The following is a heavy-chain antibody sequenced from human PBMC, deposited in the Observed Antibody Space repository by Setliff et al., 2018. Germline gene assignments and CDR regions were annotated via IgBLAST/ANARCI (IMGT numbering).Heavy chain of an antibody. D-gene: IGHD2-2*01. CDR2: VYYSGYT. V-gene: IGHV4-39*07. J-gene: IGHJ4*02. CDR1: GGSISTTDYY. CDR3: ARYYSSLYSENYYFDY. Sequence: SLTCIVYGGSISTTDYYWGWIRQPPGKGLEWVGYVYYSGYTYYSPSLKCRVTLFVDTSKNQFSLMLYSVTAADTAIYYCARYYSSLYSENYYFDYWGQGTLVTVSS.